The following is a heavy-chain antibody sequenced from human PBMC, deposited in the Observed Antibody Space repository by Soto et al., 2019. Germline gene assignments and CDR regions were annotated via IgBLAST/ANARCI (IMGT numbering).Heavy chain of an antibody. Sequence: EVQLVESGGGLVQPGGSLRLSCAASGFTFSSYWMSWVRQAPGKGLEWVANIKQDGSEKYYMDSVKGRFTISRDNAKNSLYLQMNSLRAEDTAVYYCTRDKAAHYYGMDVWGQGTTVTVSS. CDR2: IKQDGSEK. V-gene: IGHV3-7*05. J-gene: IGHJ6*02. CDR3: TRDKAAHYYGMDV. D-gene: IGHD6-13*01. CDR1: GFTFSSYW.